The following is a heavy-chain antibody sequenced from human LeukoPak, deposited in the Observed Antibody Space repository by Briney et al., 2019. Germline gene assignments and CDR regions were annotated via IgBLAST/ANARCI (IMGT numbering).Heavy chain of an antibody. J-gene: IGHJ5*02. D-gene: IGHD2-2*02. CDR2: IVVGSGNT. V-gene: IGHV1-58*01. CDR3: AAVPAAIRGWFDP. Sequence: ASVKVSCKASGFTFTSSAVQWVRQARGQRLEWIGWIVVGSGNTNYAQKFQERVTITRDMSTGTAYMELSSLRSEDTAVYYCAAVPAAIRGWFDPWGQGTLVTVSS. CDR1: GFTFTSSA.